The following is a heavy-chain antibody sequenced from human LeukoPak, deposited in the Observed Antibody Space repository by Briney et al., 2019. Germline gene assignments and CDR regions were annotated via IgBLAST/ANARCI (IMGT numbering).Heavy chain of an antibody. D-gene: IGHD3-16*02. J-gene: IGHJ4*02. CDR3: ARLGDFVWGTYRPGCDH. CDR1: GYTFTGYS. Sequence: ASVKVSWKASGYTFTGYSMHWVRQAHGQGIEWMGWSQSNSGGTNYAQKFQGRVTMTRVTSISTAYMELSRLRSDDTAVYYCARLGDFVWGTYRPGCDHWGQGTVVTVSS. CDR2: SQSNSGGT. V-gene: IGHV1-2*02.